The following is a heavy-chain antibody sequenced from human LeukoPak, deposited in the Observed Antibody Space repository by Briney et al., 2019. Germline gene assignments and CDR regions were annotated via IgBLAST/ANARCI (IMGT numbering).Heavy chain of an antibody. J-gene: IGHJ4*02. CDR1: GFTFSSYG. D-gene: IGHD3-22*01. CDR3: ARDGDYYDSSGHFDY. CDR2: IWYDGSNK. Sequence: GGSLRLSCAASGFTFSSYGMHWVRQAPGKGLEWVAVIWYDGSNKYYADSVKGRFTISRDNSKNTLYLQMNSLRAEDTAVYYCARDGDYYDSSGHFDYWGQGTLVTVSS. V-gene: IGHV3-33*08.